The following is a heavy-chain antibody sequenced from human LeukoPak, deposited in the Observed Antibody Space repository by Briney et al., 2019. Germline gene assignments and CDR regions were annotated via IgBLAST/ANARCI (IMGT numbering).Heavy chain of an antibody. CDR2: ISGSGGRT. D-gene: IGHD3-3*01. CDR1: GFTFSTYG. V-gene: IGHV3-23*01. CDR3: AKPLYDFWSGYSRAGFDY. J-gene: IGHJ4*02. Sequence: PGGSLRLSCAASGFTFSTYGMSWVRQAPGKGLEWVSAISGSGGRTYYADSVKGRFTISRDNSKNTLYLQMNSLRAEDTAVYYCAKPLYDFWSGYSRAGFDYWGQGSLVTVSS.